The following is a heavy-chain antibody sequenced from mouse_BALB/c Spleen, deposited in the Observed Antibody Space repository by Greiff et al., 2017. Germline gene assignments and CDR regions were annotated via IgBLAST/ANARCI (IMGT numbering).Heavy chain of an antibody. CDR2: IWSGGST. J-gene: IGHJ3*01. Sequence: VMLVESGPGLVQPSQSLSITCTVSGFPLTSYGVHWVRQSPGKGLEWLGVIWSGGSTDYNAAFISRLSISKDNSKSQVFFKMNSLQADDTAIYYCANPGFAYWGQGTLVTVSA. V-gene: IGHV2-4-1*01. CDR1: GFPLTSYG. CDR3: ANPGFAY.